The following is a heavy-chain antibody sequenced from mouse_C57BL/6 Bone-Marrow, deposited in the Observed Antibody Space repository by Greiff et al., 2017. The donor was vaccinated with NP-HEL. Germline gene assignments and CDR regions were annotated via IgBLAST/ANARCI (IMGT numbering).Heavy chain of an antibody. D-gene: IGHD1-1*02. CDR1: GYTFTSYW. CDR2: INPSSGYT. CDR3: ARENYGPHWYFDV. V-gene: IGHV1-7*01. J-gene: IGHJ1*03. Sequence: QVQLQQSGAELAKPGASVTLSCKASGYTFTSYWMHWVKQRPGQGLEWIGYINPSSGYTKYNQKFKDKATLTADKSCSTAYMQLSSLTYEDSAVYYCARENYGPHWYFDVWGTGTTVTVSS.